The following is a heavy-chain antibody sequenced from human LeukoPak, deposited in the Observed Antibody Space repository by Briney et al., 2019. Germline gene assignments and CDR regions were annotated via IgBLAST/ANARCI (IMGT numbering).Heavy chain of an antibody. J-gene: IGHJ4*02. CDR3: ARVYSSGWYDLYFDY. Sequence: SETLSLTCAVYGGSFSGYYWSWSRQPPGRGLEWIGEINHSGSTNYNPSLKSRGTISVDTSKNQFSLKLSSVTAADTAVYYCARVYSSGWYDLYFDYWGQGTLVTVSS. CDR1: GGSFSGYY. CDR2: INHSGST. D-gene: IGHD6-19*01. V-gene: IGHV4-34*01.